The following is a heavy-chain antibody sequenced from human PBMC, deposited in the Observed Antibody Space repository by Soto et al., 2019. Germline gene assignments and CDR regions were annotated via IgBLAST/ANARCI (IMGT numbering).Heavy chain of an antibody. CDR3: ARGSLYCSSTSCSYVMAV. CDR1: GFTFSDYG. CDR2: IWFDGSNE. Sequence: GGSLRLSCAASGFTFSDYGMHWVRQAPGEGLQWVAVIWFDGSNEHYADSVKGRFTIYRDNSKNTLYLQMYSLRAADTAVYYCARGSLYCSSTSCSYVMAVWGQGTTVTSP. J-gene: IGHJ6*02. D-gene: IGHD2-15*01. V-gene: IGHV3-33*01.